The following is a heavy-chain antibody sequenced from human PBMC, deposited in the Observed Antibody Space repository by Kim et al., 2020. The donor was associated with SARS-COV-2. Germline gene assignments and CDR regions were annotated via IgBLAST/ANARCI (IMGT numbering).Heavy chain of an antibody. J-gene: IGHJ3*02. D-gene: IGHD3-22*01. Sequence: SRVTISVDTSKNQFSLKLSSVTAADTAVYYCARGDLDYYDSSGYLGAFDIWGQGTMVTVSS. V-gene: IGHV4-39*01. CDR3: ARGDLDYYDSSGYLGAFDI.